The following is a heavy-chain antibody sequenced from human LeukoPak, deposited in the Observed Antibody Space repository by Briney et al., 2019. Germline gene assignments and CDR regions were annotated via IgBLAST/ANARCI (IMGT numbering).Heavy chain of an antibody. V-gene: IGHV3-21*01. J-gene: IGHJ4*02. CDR3: ARGSSGYFY. D-gene: IGHD3-22*01. CDR1: EFNFSSYS. Sequence: GGSLRLSCAASEFNFSSYSMNWVRQAPGKGLEWVSSISSSSSFRYYADSVKGRFTISRDNAKNSLYLQMNSLRAEDTAVYYCARGSSGYFYWGQGTLVTVSS. CDR2: ISSSSSFR.